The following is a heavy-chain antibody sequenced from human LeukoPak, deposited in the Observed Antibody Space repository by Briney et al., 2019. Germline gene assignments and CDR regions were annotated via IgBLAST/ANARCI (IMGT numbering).Heavy chain of an antibody. CDR2: IIGSGGNT. Sequence: TGGSLRLSCAASGFTFYTYAMTWVLQAPGKGLEWVSTIIGSGGNTFYADSVKGRFTISRDNSKNTLSLQLTSLRAEDTGIYFCARDGGHPLTSYYRAYWGQGTLVTVSS. D-gene: IGHD4-11*01. J-gene: IGHJ4*02. CDR1: GFTFYTYA. CDR3: ARDGGHPLTSYYRAY. V-gene: IGHV3-23*01.